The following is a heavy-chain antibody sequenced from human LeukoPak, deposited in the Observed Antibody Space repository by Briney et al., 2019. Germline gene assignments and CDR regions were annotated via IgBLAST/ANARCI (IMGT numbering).Heavy chain of an antibody. J-gene: IGHJ5*02. CDR2: TYYRSKWYN. V-gene: IGHV6-1*01. CDR3: ARASQPIAVAGMFDP. Sequence: SQTLSLTYAISGDSVSSNSAAWNWLRQSPSRGLEWLGRTYYRSKWYNDYAVSVKSRITINPDTSKNQFSLQLNSVTPEDTAVYYCARASQPIAVAGMFDPWGQGTLVTVSS. D-gene: IGHD6-19*01. CDR1: GDSVSSNSAA.